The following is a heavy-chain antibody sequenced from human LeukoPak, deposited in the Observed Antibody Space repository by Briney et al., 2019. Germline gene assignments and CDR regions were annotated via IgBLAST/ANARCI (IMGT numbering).Heavy chain of an antibody. CDR3: ARGGVGATTYVWFDP. CDR2: INPSGGST. V-gene: IGHV1-46*01. D-gene: IGHD1-26*01. Sequence: GASVNVSCKASGYTFTNYYIHWVRQAPGQGLECMGIINPSGGSTSYAQKFQGRVTMTRDMSTSTVYMELSSLRSEDTAVYYCARGGVGATTYVWFDPWGQGTLVTVSS. CDR1: GYTFTNYY. J-gene: IGHJ5*02.